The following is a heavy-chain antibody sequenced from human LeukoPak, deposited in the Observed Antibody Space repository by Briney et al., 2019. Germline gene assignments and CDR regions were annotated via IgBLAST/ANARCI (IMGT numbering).Heavy chain of an antibody. D-gene: IGHD1-26*01. Sequence: AASVKVSCKGSGYIFPSFGLAWVRQAPGQGLEWMGWISPYNGETKYAQNFQDRLTLTTDTSTSTAYMDLRSLRSDDTAVYYCVRDNLPVGSPENYFDSWGQGTLVTVSS. CDR1: GYIFPSFG. V-gene: IGHV1-18*01. CDR3: VRDNLPVGSPENYFDS. CDR2: ISPYNGET. J-gene: IGHJ4*02.